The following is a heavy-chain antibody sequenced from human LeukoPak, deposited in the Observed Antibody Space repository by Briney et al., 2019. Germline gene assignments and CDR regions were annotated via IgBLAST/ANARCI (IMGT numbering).Heavy chain of an antibody. J-gene: IGHJ4*02. CDR2: ISGSGGST. D-gene: IGHD6-13*01. V-gene: IGHV3-23*01. CDR1: GFTFSSYA. CDR3: AKVSQGSSWYLGPYYLDY. Sequence: GGSLRLSCAASGFTFSSYAMSWVRQAPGKGLEWVSAISGSGGSTYYADSVKGRFTISRDNSKNTLYLQMNSLRAEDTAVYYCAKVSQGSSWYLGPYYLDYWGQGTLVTVSS.